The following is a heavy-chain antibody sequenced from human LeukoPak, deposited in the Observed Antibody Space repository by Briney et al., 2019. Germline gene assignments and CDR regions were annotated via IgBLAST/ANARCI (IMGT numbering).Heavy chain of an antibody. CDR2: IWYDGSNK. CDR1: GFTFSSYG. D-gene: IGHD3-10*01. J-gene: IGHJ6*02. CDR3: ARGLYYYGSGRINYGMDV. V-gene: IGHV3-33*01. Sequence: GGSLRLSCAASGFTFSSYGMHWVRQAPGKGLEWVAVIWYDGSNKYYADSVKGRFTISRDNPKNTLYLQMNSLRAEDTAVYYCARGLYYYGSGRINYGMDVWGQGTTVTVSS.